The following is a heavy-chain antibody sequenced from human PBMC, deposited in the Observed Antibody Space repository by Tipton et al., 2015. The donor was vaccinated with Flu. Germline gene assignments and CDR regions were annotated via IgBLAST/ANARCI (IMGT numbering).Heavy chain of an antibody. V-gene: IGHV5-51*03. J-gene: IGHJ4*02. Sequence: VQLVQSGAEVKKPGESLKISCKGSGYSFTSHWIVWVRQMPGKGLEWMGILYPVDSDTRYSPSFQGQVTISADKSIGTAYLQWSSLRASDTAMYYCVRPRAFNYGPYDYWGQGTLVTVSS. CDR2: LYPVDSDT. D-gene: IGHD5-18*01. CDR3: VRPRAFNYGPYDY. CDR1: GYSFTSHW.